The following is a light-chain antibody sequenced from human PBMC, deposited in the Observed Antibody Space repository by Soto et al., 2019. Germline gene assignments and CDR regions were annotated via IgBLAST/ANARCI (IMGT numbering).Light chain of an antibody. Sequence: QVTQTHSSLSASVWDRVILTGRAIQSIGRWLAWYEQKPGKAPKLLSNEASSLVSGVPTMFSGSGSGTDFTLTIRSLQPEDFATYYRQQYNSYAFGPGTKVDIK. CDR2: EAS. CDR3: QQYNSYA. CDR1: QSIGRW. J-gene: IGKJ1*01. V-gene: IGKV1-5*03.